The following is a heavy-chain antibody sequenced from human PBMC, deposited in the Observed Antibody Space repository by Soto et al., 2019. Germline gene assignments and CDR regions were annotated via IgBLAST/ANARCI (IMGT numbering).Heavy chain of an antibody. V-gene: IGHV3-23*01. CDR2: ISGSGGST. Sequence: EVQLLESGGGLVQPGGSLRLSCAASGFTFSSYAMSWVRQATGKGLEWVSAISGSGGSTYYADSVKGRFTISRDNSKNTLYLQMNSLRAEDTAVYYCAKDQTFPITDLSSSRAIDYWGQGTLVTVSS. J-gene: IGHJ4*02. CDR1: GFTFSSYA. D-gene: IGHD6-6*01. CDR3: AKDQTFPITDLSSSRAIDY.